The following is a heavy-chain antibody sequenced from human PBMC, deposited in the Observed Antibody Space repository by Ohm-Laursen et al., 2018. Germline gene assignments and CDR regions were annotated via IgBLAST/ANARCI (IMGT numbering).Heavy chain of an antibody. CDR2: ISYHGSNE. CDR1: GFTFSSYA. J-gene: IGHJ2*01. D-gene: IGHD4-17*01. CDR3: AKPGDYLYWFFDL. V-gene: IGHV3-30*18. Sequence: SLRLSCAASGFTFSSYAMHWVRQAPGKGLEWVAVISYHGSNEYYADSVKGRFTISRDNSKNTLYLQLNSLRAEDTAVYYCAKPGDYLYWFFDLWGRGTQVTVPS.